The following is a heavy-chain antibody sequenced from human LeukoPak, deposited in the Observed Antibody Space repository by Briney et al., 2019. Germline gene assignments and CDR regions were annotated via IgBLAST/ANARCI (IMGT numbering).Heavy chain of an antibody. J-gene: IGHJ3*02. CDR3: ARDQSWKSGGAFDI. CDR2: IYSGGST. D-gene: IGHD1-1*01. CDR1: GFTVSSNY. Sequence: GGSLRLSCAASGFTVSSNYMSWVRQAPGKGLEWVSVIYSGGSTYYADSVKGRFTISRDNSKNTLYLQMNSLRAEDTAVYYCARDQSWKSGGAFDIWGQGTMVTVSS. V-gene: IGHV3-66*01.